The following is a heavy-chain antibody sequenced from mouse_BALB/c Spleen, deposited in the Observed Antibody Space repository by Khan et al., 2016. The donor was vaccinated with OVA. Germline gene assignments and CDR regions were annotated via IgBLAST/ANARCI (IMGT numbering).Heavy chain of an antibody. CDR2: IGYSGST. Sequence: EVQLQESGPGLLKPSQSLSLTCTVTGFSFTSYDVSNWIRHFPGNKLEWMAYIGYSGSTSYTPCLRSRFSITRDTSKNKFFLQLNSVTTEDTATYYCTSGKFCHRYPDYFDYWGQGTPLTVSS. CDR1: GFSFTSYDV. D-gene: IGHD1-1*01. CDR3: TSGKFCHRYPDYFDY. V-gene: IGHV3-2*02. J-gene: IGHJ2*01.